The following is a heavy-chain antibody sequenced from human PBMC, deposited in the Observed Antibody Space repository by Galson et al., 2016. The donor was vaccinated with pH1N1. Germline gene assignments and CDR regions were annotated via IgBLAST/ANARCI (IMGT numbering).Heavy chain of an antibody. CDR2: IYPGDSDT. CDR3: ALSPIGARRNWFAP. CDR1: GYSFTAFW. J-gene: IGHJ5*02. Sequence: QSGAEVKKPGDSLRISCKGSGYSFTAFWIAWVRQTPGKGLEWMGIIYPGDSDTRYSPSFQGQVTISVDKSITTAYLQWSSRKASDTAVYHRALSPIGARRNWFAPWGQGTRVIVSS. D-gene: IGHD3-10*01. V-gene: IGHV5-51*06.